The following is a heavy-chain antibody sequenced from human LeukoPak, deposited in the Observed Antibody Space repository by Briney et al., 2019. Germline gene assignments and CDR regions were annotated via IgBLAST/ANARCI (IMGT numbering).Heavy chain of an antibody. CDR2: IIGGSTTI. J-gene: IGHJ4*02. Sequence: GGSLRLSCTASGFTFSSYSMNWVRQAPGKGLEWVSYIIGGSTTIYYADSVKSRFTISRDNAKNSLFLQMNSLRAEDTAVYYCARASGSYQVFDYWGQGTLVTVSS. CDR1: GFTFSSYS. V-gene: IGHV3-48*04. CDR3: ARASGSYQVFDY. D-gene: IGHD1-26*01.